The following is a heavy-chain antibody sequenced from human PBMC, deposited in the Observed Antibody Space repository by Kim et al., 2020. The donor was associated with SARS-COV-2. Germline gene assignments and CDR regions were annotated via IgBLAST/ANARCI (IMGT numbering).Heavy chain of an antibody. D-gene: IGHD2-15*01. Sequence: GGSLRLSCAASGFTFSNFGMHWVRQAPGKGLEWVSVISYDGSNEYYGDSVKGRFTISRDNSKNTLFLEMNSLRPEDTAVYYCAKGVVVATTYFHHWGQGTMVAV. CDR3: AKGVVVATTYFHH. CDR1: GFTFSNFG. CDR2: ISYDGSNE. V-gene: IGHV3-30*18. J-gene: IGHJ1*01.